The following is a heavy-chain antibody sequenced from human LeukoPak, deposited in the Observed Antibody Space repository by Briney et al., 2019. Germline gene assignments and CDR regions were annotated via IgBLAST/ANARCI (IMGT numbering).Heavy chain of an antibody. CDR3: ATDRRWRFAFDI. J-gene: IGHJ3*02. D-gene: IGHD3-3*01. V-gene: IGHV1-24*01. Sequence: ASVKVSCKVSGYTLTELSMHWVRQAPGKELEWMGGFDPEDGETIYAQKFQGRVTMTEDTSTDTAYMELSSLRSEDTAVYYCATDRRWRFAFDIWGQGTMVTVSS. CDR2: FDPEDGET. CDR1: GYTLTELS.